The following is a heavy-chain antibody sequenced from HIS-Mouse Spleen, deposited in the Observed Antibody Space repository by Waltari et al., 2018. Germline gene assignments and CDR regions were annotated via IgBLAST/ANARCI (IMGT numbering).Heavy chain of an antibody. Sequence: QVQLVQSGAEVKKPGASVKVSCKASGYTFTGYYMHWVRQAPGQGLEWMGWINPNSGGTNYAQKVQGRVTMTRDTSISTAYMELSRLRSDDTAVYYCARERELHDAFDIWGQGTMVTVSS. CDR3: ARERELHDAFDI. CDR2: INPNSGGT. J-gene: IGHJ3*02. CDR1: GYTFTGYY. V-gene: IGHV1-2*02. D-gene: IGHD1-7*01.